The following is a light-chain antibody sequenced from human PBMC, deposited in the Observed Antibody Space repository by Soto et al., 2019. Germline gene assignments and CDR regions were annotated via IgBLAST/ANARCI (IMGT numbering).Light chain of an antibody. CDR2: NNH. V-gene: IGLV1-44*01. Sequence: QAVVTQPPSASGTPGQRVTISCSGSSSNIRSDTVHWYQQLPGTAPKLLIYNNHQRPSGVPDRFSGSQSGTSASLAISGLQSDDEADYYCATWDVSLSAWVFGGGTKVTVL. J-gene: IGLJ3*02. CDR1: SSNIRSDT. CDR3: ATWDVSLSAWV.